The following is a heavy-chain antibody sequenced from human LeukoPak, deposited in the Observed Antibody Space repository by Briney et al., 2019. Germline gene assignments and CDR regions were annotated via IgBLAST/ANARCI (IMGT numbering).Heavy chain of an antibody. CDR3: ARARYTNGWETLVC. CDR1: GFAFNSYE. D-gene: IGHD6-19*01. CDR2: ISSSGSIK. J-gene: IGHJ4*02. Sequence: PGGSLRLSCIASGFAFNSYEMNWVRHAPRKGLEWVSYISSSGSIKQYADSAKGRCTISRDNAKISLYLQMNSLRAEDTAVYYCARARYTNGWETLVCWGQGNPGTVSS. V-gene: IGHV3-48*03.